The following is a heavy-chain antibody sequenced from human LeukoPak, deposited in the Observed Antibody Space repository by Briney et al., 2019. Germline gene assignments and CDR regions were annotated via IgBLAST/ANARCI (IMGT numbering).Heavy chain of an antibody. CDR2: IIPVLNIT. CDR3: ARDQGLTAPPPYGLDV. CDR1: GGTFSTSA. D-gene: IGHD5-18*01. V-gene: IGHV1-69*04. Sequence: GASVKVSCKTSGGTFSTSAITWVRQAPGQGLEWMGRIIPVLNITTYAQRFQGRVTITADTSTSTVYMELSSLRSEETAVHYCARDQGLTAPPPYGLDVWGQGTTVIVSS. J-gene: IGHJ6*02.